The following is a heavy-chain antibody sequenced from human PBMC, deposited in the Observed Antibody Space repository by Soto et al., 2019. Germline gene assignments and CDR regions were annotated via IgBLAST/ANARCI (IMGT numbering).Heavy chain of an antibody. D-gene: IGHD1-26*01. CDR1: GYTFTNFG. CDR2: ISAYNGNT. J-gene: IGHJ4*02. V-gene: IGHV1-18*01. CDR3: PRGGTPIDY. Sequence: QVQLVQSGAEVKKPGASVKVSCKTSGYTFTNFGLSWVRQAHGQGLEWMGWISAYNGNTNYAQNFQGRVTTTTYTSTSTAYMKLRTLSSYDSAMYSRPRGGTPIDYWGQGTLVTVSS.